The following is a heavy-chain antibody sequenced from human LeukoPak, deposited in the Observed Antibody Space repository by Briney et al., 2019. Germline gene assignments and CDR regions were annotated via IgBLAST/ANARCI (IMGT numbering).Heavy chain of an antibody. J-gene: IGHJ4*02. V-gene: IGHV3-66*01. CDR3: ARAYAPIRLDY. CDR2: IYSGGNT. Sequence: GGSLRLSCAASGFTVSRNYMSWVRQAPGKGLEWVSIIYSGGNTFYADSVKGRFTISRDNSKNTLYLQMNSLRAEDTAVYYCARAYAPIRLDYWGQGTLVTVSS. D-gene: IGHD3-16*01. CDR1: GFTVSRNY.